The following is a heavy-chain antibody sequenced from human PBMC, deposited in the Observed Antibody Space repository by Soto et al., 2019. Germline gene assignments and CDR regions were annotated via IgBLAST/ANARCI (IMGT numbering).Heavy chain of an antibody. CDR1: GGTFSSYA. CDR2: IIPIFGTA. V-gene: IGHV1-69*01. CDR3: ARAGAYCGGDCYSRWFAP. J-gene: IGHJ5*02. D-gene: IGHD2-21*02. Sequence: QVQLVQSGAEVKKPGSSVKVSCKASGGTFSSYAISWVRQAPGQGLEWMGGIIPIFGTANYAQKFQGRVTITADEPTSTAYMELSSLRSEDTAVYYWARAGAYCGGDCYSRWFAPGGQGPLVTVSS.